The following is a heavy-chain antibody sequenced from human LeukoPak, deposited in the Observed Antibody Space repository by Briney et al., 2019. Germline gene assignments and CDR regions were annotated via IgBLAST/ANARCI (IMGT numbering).Heavy chain of an antibody. CDR3: ARDRSSSWYLGYVDY. CDR1: GFTFSSYG. CDR2: IRYDGSNK. J-gene: IGHJ4*02. V-gene: IGHV3-30*02. Sequence: GGSLRLSCAASGFTFSSYGMHWVRQAPGKGLEWVAFIRYDGSNKYYADSVKGRFTISRDNSKNTLYLQMNSLRAEDTAVYYCARDRSSSWYLGYVDYWGQGTLVTVSS. D-gene: IGHD6-13*01.